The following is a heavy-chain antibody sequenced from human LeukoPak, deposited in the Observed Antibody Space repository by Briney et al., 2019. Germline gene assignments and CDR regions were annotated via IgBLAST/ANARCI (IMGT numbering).Heavy chain of an antibody. V-gene: IGHV3-48*03. CDR2: ISGSGSTK. CDR1: GFTFSSYE. CDR3: ARKGSSWYYFDY. J-gene: IGHJ4*02. D-gene: IGHD6-13*01. Sequence: GGSLRLSRAASGFTFSSYEMNWVRQAPGKGLEWVSYISGSGSTKYYADSVKGRFTISRDNAKNSLYLQMNSLRAEDTAVYYCARKGSSWYYFDYWGQGTLVTVSS.